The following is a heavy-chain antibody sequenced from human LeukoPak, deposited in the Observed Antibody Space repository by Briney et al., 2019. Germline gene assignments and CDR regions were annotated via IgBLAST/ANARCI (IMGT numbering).Heavy chain of an antibody. D-gene: IGHD3-16*02. CDR3: AIGRYLPLYFDY. CDR1: GGSFSGYY. V-gene: IGHV4-34*01. CDR2: INHSGST. Sequence: SETLSLTCAVYGGSFSGYYWSWIRQPPGKGLEWIGEINHSGSTNYNPSLKSRVTISVDTSKNQFSLKLSSVTAADTAVYYCAIGRYLPLYFDYWGQGTLVTVSS. J-gene: IGHJ4*02.